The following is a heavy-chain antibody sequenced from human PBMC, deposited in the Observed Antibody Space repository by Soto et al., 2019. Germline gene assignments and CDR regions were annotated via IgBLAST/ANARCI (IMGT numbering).Heavy chain of an antibody. J-gene: IGHJ4*02. CDR1: GGSISSSSYH. CDR2: IYYSGST. V-gene: IGHV4-39*01. CDR3: ARHTTYYYDSSGYYPFDY. D-gene: IGHD3-22*01. Sequence: KPSETLSLTCTVSGGSISSSSYHWGWIRQPPGKGLEWIGSIYYSGSTYYNPSLKSRVTISVDTSKNQFSLKLSSVTAADTAVYYCARHTTYYYDSSGYYPFDYWGQGTLVTVSS.